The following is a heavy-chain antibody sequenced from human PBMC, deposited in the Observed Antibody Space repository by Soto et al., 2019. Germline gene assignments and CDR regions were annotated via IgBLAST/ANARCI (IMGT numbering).Heavy chain of an antibody. CDR2: INAGNGNT. D-gene: IGHD1-1*01. J-gene: IGHJ6*03. Sequence: QVQLVQSGAEVKKPGASVKVSCKASGYTFTSYAMHWVRKAPGQRLEWMGWINAGNGNTKYSQKFQGRVTITRDTPARTTHMEQSRLRAEDTAAYDCAGAGSGSTTGTQPHAPDYYYMDVRGQGTPVNVSS. V-gene: IGHV1-3*01. CDR3: AGAGSGSTTGTQPHAPDYYYMDV. CDR1: GYTFTSYA.